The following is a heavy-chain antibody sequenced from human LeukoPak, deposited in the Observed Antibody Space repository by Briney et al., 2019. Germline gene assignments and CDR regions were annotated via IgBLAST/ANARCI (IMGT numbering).Heavy chain of an antibody. CDR2: INPNSGDT. CDR3: ARASGGGQTSFDI. Sequence: ASVKVSCKASGGTFSSYAISWVRQAPGLGLEWMGWINPNSGDTKTAQNFQGRVTMTRDTSISTVYMQLNSLRSDDTAVFYCARASGGGQTSFDIWGQGTVVTVSS. D-gene: IGHD3-16*01. J-gene: IGHJ3*02. CDR1: GGTFSSYA. V-gene: IGHV1-2*02.